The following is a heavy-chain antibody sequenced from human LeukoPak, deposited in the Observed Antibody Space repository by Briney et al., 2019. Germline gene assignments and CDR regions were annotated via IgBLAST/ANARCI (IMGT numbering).Heavy chain of an antibody. CDR1: GFTFSDYY. D-gene: IGHD1-1*01. Sequence: GGSLRLSCAASGFTFSDYYMSWIRQAPGKGLEWVSYISSSGSTIYYADSVKGRFTISRDNAKNPLYLQMNSLRAEDTAAYYCARPEGGNSYYGMDVWGQGTTVTVSS. CDR3: ARPEGGNSYYGMDV. CDR2: ISSSGSTI. V-gene: IGHV3-11*01. J-gene: IGHJ6*02.